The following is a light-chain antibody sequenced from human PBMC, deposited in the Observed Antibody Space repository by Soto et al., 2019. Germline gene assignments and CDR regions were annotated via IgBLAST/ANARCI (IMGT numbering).Light chain of an antibody. J-gene: IGKJ1*01. CDR1: QSVCTW. Sequence: DIQMTQSPSTLSASIGDRVTITCRASQSVCTWLAWYQQKPGKAPKLLIYKASSLESGVPLRFSASGSGTEFSLTISSLQPDDFATYYCQQFYSYSTFGQGTKVEVK. CDR3: QQFYSYST. CDR2: KAS. V-gene: IGKV1-5*03.